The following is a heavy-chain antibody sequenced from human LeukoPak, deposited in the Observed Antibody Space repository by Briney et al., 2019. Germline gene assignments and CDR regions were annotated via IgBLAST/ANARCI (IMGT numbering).Heavy chain of an antibody. J-gene: IGHJ4*02. CDR3: ASSGAYYYDSSGYYSYYFDY. CDR1: GGSIISSSYY. V-gene: IGHV4-39*07. Sequence: PSETLSLTCTVSGGSIISSSYYWGWIRQPPGKGLEWIERIYTSGSTNYNPSLKSRVTMSVDTSKNQFSLKLSSVTAADTAVYYCASSGAYYYDSSGYYSYYFDYWGQGTLVTVSS. CDR2: IYTSGST. D-gene: IGHD3-22*01.